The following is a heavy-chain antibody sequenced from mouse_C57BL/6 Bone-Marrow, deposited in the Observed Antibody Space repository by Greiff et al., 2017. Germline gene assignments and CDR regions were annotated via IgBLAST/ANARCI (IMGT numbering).Heavy chain of an antibody. CDR3: ARGYDYDYAMDY. V-gene: IGHV1-39*01. J-gene: IGHJ4*01. CDR1: GYSFTDYN. CDR2: INPNYGTT. Sequence: SGPELVKPGASVKISCKASGYSFTDYNMNWVKQSNGKSLEWIGVINPNYGTTSYNQKFKGKAPAYMQLNSLTSEDSAVYYCARGYDYDYAMDYWGQGTSVTVSS. D-gene: IGHD2-4*01.